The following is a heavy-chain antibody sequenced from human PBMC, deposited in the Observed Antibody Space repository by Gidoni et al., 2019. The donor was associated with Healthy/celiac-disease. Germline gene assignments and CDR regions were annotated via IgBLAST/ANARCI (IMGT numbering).Heavy chain of an antibody. CDR2: ISSSSSYI. CDR3: ARDDHPNTVTKFAT. Sequence: EVQLVTSGGGLVKPGGSLRLACAASGATFSSYSMNWVRQAPGKGLEWVSSISSSSSYIYYADSVKGRFTISRDNAKNSLYLQMNSLRAEDTAVYYCARDDHPNTVTKFATWGQGTLVTVSS. D-gene: IGHD4-17*01. J-gene: IGHJ5*02. V-gene: IGHV3-21*01. CDR1: GATFSSYS.